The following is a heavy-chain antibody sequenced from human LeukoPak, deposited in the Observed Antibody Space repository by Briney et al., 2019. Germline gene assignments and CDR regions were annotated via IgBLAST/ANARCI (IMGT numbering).Heavy chain of an antibody. Sequence: SETLSLTCTVSGGSISSYYWGWIRQPPGKGLEWIGYIYYSGSTNYNPSLKSRVTISVDTSKNQFSLKLSSVTAADTAVYYCAMSTAMVTPWDYWGQGTLVTVSS. V-gene: IGHV4-59*01. D-gene: IGHD5-18*01. CDR2: IYYSGST. CDR1: GGSISSYY. CDR3: AMSTAMVTPWDY. J-gene: IGHJ4*02.